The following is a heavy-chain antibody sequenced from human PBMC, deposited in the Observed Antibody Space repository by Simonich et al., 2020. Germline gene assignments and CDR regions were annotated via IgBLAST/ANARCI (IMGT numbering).Heavy chain of an antibody. V-gene: IGHV3-13*05. D-gene: IGHD1-26*01. CDR2: IVTAGEP. Sequence: EVQLVESGGGLVQPGGSLRLYCAASGFTFSSYDMHWGSQATGKGLEGVSAIVTAGEPYYPGSVKGRFTSSRENAKNSLYLQMNSLRAGDTAVYYCARGGYSGSYNWFDPWGQGTLVTVSS. CDR1: GFTFSSYD. CDR3: ARGGYSGSYNWFDP. J-gene: IGHJ5*02.